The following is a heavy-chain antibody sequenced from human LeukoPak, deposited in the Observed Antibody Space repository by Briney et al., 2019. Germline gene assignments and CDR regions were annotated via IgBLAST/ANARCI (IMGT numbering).Heavy chain of an antibody. V-gene: IGHV3-48*03. Sequence: GGSLSLSCAASGFTFSNYEMNWGRQAPGKGLEWVSYISGSGITIYYADSVKGRFTISRDNAKNSLYLQMNSLRAEDTAVYYCARVRRGSGSYQSYYFDYWGQGTLVTVSS. CDR1: GFTFSNYE. D-gene: IGHD3-10*01. CDR2: ISGSGITI. J-gene: IGHJ4*02. CDR3: ARVRRGSGSYQSYYFDY.